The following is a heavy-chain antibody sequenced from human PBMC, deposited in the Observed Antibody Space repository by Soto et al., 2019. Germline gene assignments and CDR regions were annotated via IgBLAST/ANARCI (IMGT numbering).Heavy chain of an antibody. V-gene: IGHV4-34*01. CDR2: INHSGIT. Sequence: SETLSLTCAVYGGSFSGYYWSWSRQPPGEGLEWIGEINHSGITNYNPSLKSRVTISVDTSKNQFSLKLSSVTAADTAVYYCARLGYCSGGSCYENDAFDIWGQGTMVTVSS. CDR1: GGSFSGYY. J-gene: IGHJ3*02. CDR3: ARLGYCSGGSCYENDAFDI. D-gene: IGHD2-15*01.